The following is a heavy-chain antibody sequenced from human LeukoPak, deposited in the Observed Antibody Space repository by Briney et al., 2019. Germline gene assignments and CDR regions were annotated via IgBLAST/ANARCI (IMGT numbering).Heavy chain of an antibody. CDR3: ARGVQWPNWFDP. J-gene: IGHJ5*02. Sequence: SETLSLTCTVSGGSLSSYYWSWIRQPPGNGLEWIGYIYYSGSTNYNPSLKSRVTISVDTSKNQFSLKLSSVTAADTAVYYCARGVQWPNWFDPWGQGTLVTVSS. CDR1: GGSLSSYY. CDR2: IYYSGST. V-gene: IGHV4-59*01. D-gene: IGHD6-19*01.